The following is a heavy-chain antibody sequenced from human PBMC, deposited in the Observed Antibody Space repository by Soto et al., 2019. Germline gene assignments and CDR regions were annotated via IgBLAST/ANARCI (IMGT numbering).Heavy chain of an antibody. Sequence: SVKVSCKASGGTFSSYTISWVRQAPGQGLEWMGRIIPILGIANYAQKFQGRVTITADKSTSTAYMELSSLRSEDTAVYYCARERYSYGYYYYYGMDVWGQGTTVTVSS. D-gene: IGHD5-18*01. V-gene: IGHV1-69*04. CDR3: ARERYSYGYYYYYGMDV. J-gene: IGHJ6*02. CDR1: GGTFSSYT. CDR2: IIPILGIA.